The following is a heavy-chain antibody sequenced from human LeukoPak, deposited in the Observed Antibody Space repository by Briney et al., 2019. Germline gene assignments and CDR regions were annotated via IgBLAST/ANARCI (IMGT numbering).Heavy chain of an antibody. D-gene: IGHD2-2*01. Sequence: GGSLRLSCAASGFTFSDYYMSWIRQAPGKGLEWVSCISSSGSTIYYADSVKGRFTISRDNAKNSLYLQMNSLRAEDTAVYYCAREYCSSTSCHLPWAFDIWGQGTMVTVSS. V-gene: IGHV3-11*01. CDR3: AREYCSSTSCHLPWAFDI. J-gene: IGHJ3*02. CDR1: GFTFSDYY. CDR2: ISSSGSTI.